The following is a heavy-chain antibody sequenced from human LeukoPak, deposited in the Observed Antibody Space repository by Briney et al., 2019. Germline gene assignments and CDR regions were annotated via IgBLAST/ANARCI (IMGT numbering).Heavy chain of an antibody. Sequence: VASVKVSCKASGGTFSSYAISWVRQAPGQGLEWMGGIISIFGTANYAQKFQGRVTITADKSTSTAYMELSSLRSEDTAVYYCASHVVLPTVTTFALDDAFDIWGQGTMVTVSS. CDR3: ASHVVLPTVTTFALDDAFDI. CDR1: GGTFSSYA. V-gene: IGHV1-69*06. J-gene: IGHJ3*02. CDR2: IISIFGTA. D-gene: IGHD4-17*01.